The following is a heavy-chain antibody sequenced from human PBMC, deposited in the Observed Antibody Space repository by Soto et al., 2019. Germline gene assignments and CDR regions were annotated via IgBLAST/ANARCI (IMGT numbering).Heavy chain of an antibody. D-gene: IGHD4-17*01. CDR2: IDPSDSYT. J-gene: IGHJ4*02. Sequence: PGESLKISCKGSGYSFATYWISWVRQMPGKGLEWMGRIDPSDSYTNYSPSFQGHVTISGDKSISTAYLQWSSLKASDTAMYYCARGPRGTTPWSDYWGQGTLVTVSS. CDR3: ARGPRGTTPWSDY. CDR1: GYSFATYW. V-gene: IGHV5-10-1*01.